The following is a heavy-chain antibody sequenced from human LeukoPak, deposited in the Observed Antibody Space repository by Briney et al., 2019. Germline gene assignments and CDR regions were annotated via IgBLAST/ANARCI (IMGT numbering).Heavy chain of an antibody. J-gene: IGHJ4*02. CDR1: GLSLTHDG. CDR2: ISAYNGNT. D-gene: IGHD3-22*01. V-gene: IGHV1-18*01. CDR3: ARDRSRDSSGYLGY. Sequence: ASVTVSCKASGLSLTHDGISWVRQAPGQGLEWMGWISAYNGNTNYAQKLQGRVTMTTDTSTSTAYMELRSLRSDDTAVYYCARDRSRDSSGYLGYWGQGTLVTVSS.